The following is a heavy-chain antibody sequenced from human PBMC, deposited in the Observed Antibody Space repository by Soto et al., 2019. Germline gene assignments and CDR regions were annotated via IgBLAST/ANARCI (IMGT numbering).Heavy chain of an antibody. J-gene: IGHJ4*02. CDR2: IYYSGST. CDR3: ARDRSSGWPDY. Sequence: PSETLSLTCTVSGGSTSSYYWSWIRQPPGKGLEWIGYIYYSGSTNYNPSLKSRVTISVDTSKNQFSLKLSSVTAADTAVYYCARDRSSGWPDYWGQGTLVTVSS. V-gene: IGHV4-59*01. CDR1: GGSTSSYY. D-gene: IGHD6-19*01.